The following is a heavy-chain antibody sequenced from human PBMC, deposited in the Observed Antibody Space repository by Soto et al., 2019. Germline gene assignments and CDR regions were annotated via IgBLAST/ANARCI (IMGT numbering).Heavy chain of an antibody. CDR3: ARSQGSSTSLEIYYYYYYSMDG. CDR2: IIPIPGTA. Sequence: QVQLVQSGAEVKKPGSSVKVSCKASGGTFGSYAISWVRQAPGQGLEWMGGIIPIPGTANYAQKFQGRVTIAADESTSTAYMERSSLRSEDTAVYYCARSQGSSTSLEIYYYYYYSMDGWCQGATVTVSS. J-gene: IGHJ6*02. CDR1: GGTFGSYA. D-gene: IGHD2-2*01. V-gene: IGHV1-69*01.